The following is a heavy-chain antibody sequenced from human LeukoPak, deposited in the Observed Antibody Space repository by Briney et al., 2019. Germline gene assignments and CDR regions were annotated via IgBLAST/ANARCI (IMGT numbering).Heavy chain of an antibody. V-gene: IGHV3-23*01. D-gene: IGHD6-13*01. Sequence: GGSLRLSCAASGITVSNYGMTWVRQAPGKGLEWVSAFSATDGSAQYADSVRGRFSISRDSSKNSLYLQMNSLGDEDTAVYFCAKARVAAAGTGAFDVWGQGTMVTVSS. CDR2: FSATDGSA. CDR1: GITVSNYG. CDR3: AKARVAAAGTGAFDV. J-gene: IGHJ3*01.